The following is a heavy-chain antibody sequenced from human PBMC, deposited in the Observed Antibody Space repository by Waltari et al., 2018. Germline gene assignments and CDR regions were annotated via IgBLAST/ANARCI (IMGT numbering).Heavy chain of an antibody. CDR1: GLSFTNNF. Sequence: QVQLVQSGAEVKMPGASVTVSCKASGLSFTNNFYHWVRQAPGQGLKWMGIINPSGGSTSYAQKFRGRVTMTRDTSTNTLYMELSSLKSKDTAVYYCARDGDDHAFDIWGQGTMVTVSS. CDR2: INPSGGST. D-gene: IGHD1-1*01. CDR3: ARDGDDHAFDI. J-gene: IGHJ3*02. V-gene: IGHV1-46*01.